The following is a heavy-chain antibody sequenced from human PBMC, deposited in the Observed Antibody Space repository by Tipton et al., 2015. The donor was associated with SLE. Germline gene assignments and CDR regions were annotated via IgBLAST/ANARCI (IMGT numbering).Heavy chain of an antibody. CDR1: GGSFSGYY. J-gene: IGHJ4*02. CDR3: AREGRREQLALDY. Sequence: TLSLTCAVYGGSFSGYYWSWIRQPPGKGLEWIGEINHSGSTNYNPSLKSRVTISVDTSKNQFSLKLSSVTAADTAVYYCAREGRREQLALDYWGQATLVT. CDR2: INHSGST. V-gene: IGHV4-34*01. D-gene: IGHD6-6*01.